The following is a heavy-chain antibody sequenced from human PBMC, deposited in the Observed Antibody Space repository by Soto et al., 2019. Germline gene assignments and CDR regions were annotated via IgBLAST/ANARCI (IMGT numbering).Heavy chain of an antibody. CDR1: GFTFSFYA. CDR3: ARQAKIGDRSQFYFDS. CDR2: ISYNGRNK. J-gene: IGHJ4*02. D-gene: IGHD3-16*01. V-gene: IGHV3-30*04. Sequence: GSLGLAGAASGFTFSFYAMHWVRQAPGKGLEWVAVISYNGRNKHYVDSVKGRFTISRDNSQDTLYLQMDSLRPDDTAVYYCARQAKIGDRSQFYFDSWGQGTLVTVYS.